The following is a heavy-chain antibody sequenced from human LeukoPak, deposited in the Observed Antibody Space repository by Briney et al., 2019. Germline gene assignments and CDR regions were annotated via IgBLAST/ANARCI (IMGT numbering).Heavy chain of an antibody. CDR2: TSSSGSTI. D-gene: IGHD6-19*01. J-gene: IGHJ4*02. V-gene: IGHV3-48*03. CDR1: GFTFSSYE. CDR3: AREGGSSGWFGLFIDY. Sequence: GGSLRLSCAASGFTFSSYEMNWVRQAPGKGLEWVSYTSSSGSTIYYADSVKGRFTISRDNAKNSLYLQMNSLRAEDTAVYYCAREGGSSGWFGLFIDYWGQGTLVTVSS.